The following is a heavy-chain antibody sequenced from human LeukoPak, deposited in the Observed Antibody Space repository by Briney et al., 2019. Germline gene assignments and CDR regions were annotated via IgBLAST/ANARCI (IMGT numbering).Heavy chain of an antibody. D-gene: IGHD3-10*01. CDR1: GGSFSGYY. CDR3: ARGVFRGYYGSGSYYNRNWFDP. Sequence: SETLSLTCAVYGGSFSGYYWSWIRQPPGKGLEWIGEINHSGSTNYNPSLKSRVTISVDTSKNQLSLKLSSVTAADTAVYYCARGVFRGYYGSGSYYNRNWFDPWGQGTLVTVSS. CDR2: INHSGST. V-gene: IGHV4-34*01. J-gene: IGHJ5*02.